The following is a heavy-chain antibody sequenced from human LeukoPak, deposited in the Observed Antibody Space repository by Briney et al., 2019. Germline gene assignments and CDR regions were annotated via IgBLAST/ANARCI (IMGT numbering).Heavy chain of an antibody. V-gene: IGHV3-23*01. D-gene: IGHD2-2*01. CDR2: ISGSGGST. CDR3: AKYGWGYCSSTRCYLNYFDY. CDR1: GFTFSSYA. Sequence: PGGSLRLSCAASGFTFSSYAMSWVRQAPGKGLEWVSAISGSGGSTYYADSVKGRFTISRDNSKNTLYLQMNSLRAEDTAVYYCAKYGWGYCSSTRCYLNYFDYWGQGTLVTVSS. J-gene: IGHJ4*02.